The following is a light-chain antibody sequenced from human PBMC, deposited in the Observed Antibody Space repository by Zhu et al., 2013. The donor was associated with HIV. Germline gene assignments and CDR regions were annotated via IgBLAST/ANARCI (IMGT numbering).Light chain of an antibody. CDR1: QSISSW. V-gene: IGKV1-5*01. CDR2: DAS. Sequence: DIQMTQSPFTLSASVGDRVTITCRASQSISSWLAWYQEKPGKAPELLIYDASSLQSGVPSSFSGSGSGTDFTLTISSLRPEDFATYYCQEYNSYWTFGQGTKVEIK. CDR3: QEYNSYWT. J-gene: IGKJ1*01.